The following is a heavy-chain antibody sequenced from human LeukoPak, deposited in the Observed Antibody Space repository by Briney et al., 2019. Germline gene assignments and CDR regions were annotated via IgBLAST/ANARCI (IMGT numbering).Heavy chain of an antibody. V-gene: IGHV1-69*05. CDR1: GGTFSSYA. CDR2: IIPIFGTA. D-gene: IGHD3-22*01. J-gene: IGHJ4*02. Sequence: GASVKVSCKASGGTFSSYAISWVRQAPGQGLEWMGGIIPIFGTANYAQKFQGRVTITTDESTSTAYMELSSLRSEDTAVYYCARGFSSGYYLDYRGQGTLVTVSS. CDR3: ARGFSSGYYLDY.